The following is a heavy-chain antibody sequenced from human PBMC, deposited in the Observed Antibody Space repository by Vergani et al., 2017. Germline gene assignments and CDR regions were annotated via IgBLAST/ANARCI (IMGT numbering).Heavy chain of an antibody. CDR3: ARDARAEYYYGSGSYYNDY. CDR1: GFTFSSYA. Sequence: QVQLVESGGGVVQPGRSLRLSCAASGFTFSSYAMHWVRQAPGKGLEWVAVISYDGSNKYYADSVKGRFTISRDNSKNTLYLQMNSLRAEDTAVYYCARDARAEYYYGSGSYYNDYWGQGTLVTVSS. CDR2: ISYDGSNK. D-gene: IGHD3-10*01. J-gene: IGHJ4*02. V-gene: IGHV3-30-3*01.